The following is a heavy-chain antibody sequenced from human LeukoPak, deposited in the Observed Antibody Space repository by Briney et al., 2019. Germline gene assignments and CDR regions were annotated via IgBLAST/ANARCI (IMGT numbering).Heavy chain of an antibody. V-gene: IGHV3-23*01. J-gene: IGHJ4*02. CDR2: ISGGGGST. Sequence: GGSLRLSCAASGFTFSNYALSWVRQAPGKGLEWVSAISGGGGSTYYADSVKGRFTISRDNSKNTLFLQMSGLRAEDTAVYYRAKEPQAAYFDYWGQGTLVTVSS. CDR1: GFTFSNYA. D-gene: IGHD6-25*01. CDR3: AKEPQAAYFDY.